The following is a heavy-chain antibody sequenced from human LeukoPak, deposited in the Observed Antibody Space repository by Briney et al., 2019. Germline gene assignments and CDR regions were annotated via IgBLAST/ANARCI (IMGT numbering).Heavy chain of an antibody. V-gene: IGHV1-69*05. D-gene: IGHD3-16*01. CDR2: IIPIFGTA. J-gene: IGHJ3*02. CDR3: ARDPPPFMTSGIDAFDI. Sequence: GASVKVSCKASGGTFSSYAISWVRQAPGQGLEWMGGIIPIFGTANYAQKFQGRVTITTDESTSTAYMELSSLRSEDTAVYYCARDPPPFMTSGIDAFDIWGQGTMVTVSS. CDR1: GGTFSSYA.